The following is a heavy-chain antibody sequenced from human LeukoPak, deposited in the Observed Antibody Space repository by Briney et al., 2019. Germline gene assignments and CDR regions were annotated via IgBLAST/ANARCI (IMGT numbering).Heavy chain of an antibody. D-gene: IGHD4-17*01. V-gene: IGHV1-69*13. CDR2: IIPIFGTA. CDR3: ARDRDYGDDECFFDY. Sequence: GASVKVSCKASGGTFSSYAISWVRQAPGQGLEWMGGIIPIFGTANYAQKFQGRVTITADESTSTAYMELSSLRSEDTAVYYCARDRDYGDDECFFDYRGQGTLVTVSS. CDR1: GGTFSSYA. J-gene: IGHJ4*02.